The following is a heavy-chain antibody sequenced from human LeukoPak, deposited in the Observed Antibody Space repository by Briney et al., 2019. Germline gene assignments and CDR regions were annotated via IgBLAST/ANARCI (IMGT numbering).Heavy chain of an antibody. Sequence: GGSLRLSCAASGFTFSSYGMHWVSQAPGKGLEWVAVIWYDGSNKYYADSVKGRFTISRDNSKNTLYLQMNSLRAEDTAVYYCAKDYGGYMDVWGKGTTVTVSS. CDR3: AKDYGGYMDV. V-gene: IGHV3-33*06. CDR2: IWYDGSNK. J-gene: IGHJ6*03. D-gene: IGHD4-23*01. CDR1: GFTFSSYG.